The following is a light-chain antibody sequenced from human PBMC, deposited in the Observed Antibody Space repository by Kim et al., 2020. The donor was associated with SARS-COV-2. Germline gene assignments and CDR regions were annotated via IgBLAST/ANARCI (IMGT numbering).Light chain of an antibody. Sequence: EIVLTQSPGTLSLSPGERATLSCRASQSVSDNYLAWYQQKPGQAPRLLIYVASSRVTGIPDRFSGSGSGTDFTLTISRLEPEDFAVYYCQQYGSAPRTFGQGTKVDIK. CDR1: QSVSDNY. V-gene: IGKV3-20*01. CDR2: VAS. J-gene: IGKJ1*01. CDR3: QQYGSAPRT.